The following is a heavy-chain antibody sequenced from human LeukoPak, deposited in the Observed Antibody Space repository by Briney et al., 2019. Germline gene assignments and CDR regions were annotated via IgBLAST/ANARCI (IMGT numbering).Heavy chain of an antibody. CDR1: GFSISSDDC. CDR2: ISNRGSP. V-gene: IGHV4-38-2*02. D-gene: IGHD2-15*01. CDR3: VRDGGFYYTASPNSWFDP. J-gene: IGHJ5*02. Sequence: SEALSLTCLVSGFSISSDDCWGWIRQPPGKGLEWIGSISNRGSPYYNPSLKSRVTMSVDTPNNHFSLRLSSVTAADTAVYYCVRDGGFYYTASPNSWFDPWGQGTLVTVSS.